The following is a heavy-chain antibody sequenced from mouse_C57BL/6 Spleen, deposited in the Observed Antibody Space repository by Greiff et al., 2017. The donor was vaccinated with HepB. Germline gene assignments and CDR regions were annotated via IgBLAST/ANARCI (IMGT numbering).Heavy chain of an antibody. V-gene: IGHV1-81*01. CDR1: GYTFTSYG. CDR2: IYPRSGNT. CDR3: ASDGGWDYFDY. J-gene: IGHJ2*01. Sequence: QVQLKQSGAELARPGASVKLSCKASGYTFTSYGISWVKQRTGQGLEWIGEIYPRSGNTYYNKKFKGKATLTADKSTSTAYMELRSLTSEDSAVYFCASDGGWDYFDYWGQGTTLTVSS. D-gene: IGHD1-1*01.